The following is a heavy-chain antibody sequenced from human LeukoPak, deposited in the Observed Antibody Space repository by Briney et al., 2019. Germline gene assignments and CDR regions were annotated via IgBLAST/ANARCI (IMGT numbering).Heavy chain of an antibody. CDR3: ARQDSSSSSDY. Sequence: PSETLSLTCTVSGGSISSSSYYWGWIRQPPGKGLVWIGSIYYSGSTYYNPSLKSRVTISVDTSKNQFSLKLSSVTAADTAVYYCARQDSSSSSDYWGQGTLVTVSS. J-gene: IGHJ4*02. D-gene: IGHD6-6*01. CDR2: IYYSGST. CDR1: GGSISSSSYY. V-gene: IGHV4-39*01.